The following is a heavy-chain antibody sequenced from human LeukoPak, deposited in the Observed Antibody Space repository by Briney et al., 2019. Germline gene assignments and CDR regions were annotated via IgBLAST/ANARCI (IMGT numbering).Heavy chain of an antibody. Sequence: GGSLRLSCAASGFSFRNYNVNWVRQAPGKGLEWVSYISSSSSTIYYADSVKGRFTISRDNAKNSLYLQMNSLRAEDTAVYYCARGIDYWGQGTLVTVSS. CDR1: GFSFRNYN. V-gene: IGHV3-48*01. J-gene: IGHJ4*02. CDR2: ISSSSSTI. CDR3: ARGIDY.